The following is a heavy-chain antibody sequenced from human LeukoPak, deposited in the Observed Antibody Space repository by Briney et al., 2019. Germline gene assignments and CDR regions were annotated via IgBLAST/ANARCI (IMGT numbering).Heavy chain of an antibody. D-gene: IGHD3-3*01. CDR2: IYNSGST. J-gene: IGHJ2*01. V-gene: IGHV4-59*01. CDR1: GGSISSYY. Sequence: SSETLSLTCTVSGGSISSYYWSWIRQPPGKGLEWIGYIYNSGSTNYNPSLKSRVTISVDTSKNQFSLKLISVTAADTAVYYCARVRPAEFGVADHWYFDLWGRGTLVTVSS. CDR3: ARVRPAEFGVADHWYFDL.